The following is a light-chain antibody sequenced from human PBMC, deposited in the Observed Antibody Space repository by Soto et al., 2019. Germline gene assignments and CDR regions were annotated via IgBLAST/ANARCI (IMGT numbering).Light chain of an antibody. Sequence: SAVTQPASASGSPGQSITISCTGTSSDIGGYNYVSGYQQHPGKAPKLRVYEVVNRPSGVSHRFSGARSGNTASLTISGIQAEHEAVYYCASYSTTSTPYVFGTGTKVTVL. J-gene: IGLJ1*01. V-gene: IGLV2-14*01. CDR1: SSDIGGYNY. CDR2: EVV. CDR3: ASYSTTSTPYV.